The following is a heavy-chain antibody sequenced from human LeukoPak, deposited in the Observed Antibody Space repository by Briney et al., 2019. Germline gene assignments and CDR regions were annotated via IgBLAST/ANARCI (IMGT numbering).Heavy chain of an antibody. CDR3: VKDRGIAAALYYFDY. D-gene: IGHD6-13*01. J-gene: IGHJ4*02. V-gene: IGHV3-64D*09. CDR2: ISSNGGST. Sequence: GGSLRLSCSAPGFTFSSYAMHWVRQAPGKGLEYVSAISSNGGSTYYADSVKGRFTISRDNSKNTLYLQMSSLRAEDTAVYYCVKDRGIAAALYYFDYWGQGTLVTVSS. CDR1: GFTFSSYA.